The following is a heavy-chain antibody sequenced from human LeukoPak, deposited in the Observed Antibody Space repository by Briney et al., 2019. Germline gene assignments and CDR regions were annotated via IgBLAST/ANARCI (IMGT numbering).Heavy chain of an antibody. J-gene: IGHJ4*02. CDR1: GFTFSDYY. Sequence: GGSLRLSCAASGFTFSDYYMSWIRQAPGKGLEWVSYISSSSSYTNYADSVKGRFTISRDNAKNSLYLQMNSLRAEDTAVYYCARTYSSGWHQYYFDYWGRGTLVTVSS. D-gene: IGHD6-19*01. CDR3: ARTYSSGWHQYYFDY. V-gene: IGHV3-11*03. CDR2: ISSSSSYT.